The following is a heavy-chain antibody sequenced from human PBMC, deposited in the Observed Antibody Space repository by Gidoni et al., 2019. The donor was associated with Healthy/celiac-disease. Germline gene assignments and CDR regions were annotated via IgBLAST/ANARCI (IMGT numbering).Heavy chain of an antibody. V-gene: IGHV3-30*18. CDR3: AKGIGYCSGGSCYSNYYYGMDV. J-gene: IGHJ6*02. CDR2: ISYDGSNK. CDR1: GFTFSSYG. Sequence: QVQLVESGGGVVQPGRSLSLSCAASGFTFSSYGMHWVRQDPGKGLGWVAVISYDGSNKYYADSVKGRFTISRDNSKNTLYLQMNSLRAEDTAVYYCAKGIGYCSGGSCYSNYYYGMDVWGQGTTVTVS. D-gene: IGHD2-15*01.